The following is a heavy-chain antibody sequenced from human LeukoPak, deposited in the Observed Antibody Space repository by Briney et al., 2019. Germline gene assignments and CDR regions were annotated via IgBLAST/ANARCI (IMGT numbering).Heavy chain of an antibody. CDR1: GYTFTNYY. CDR3: ARLRGQLPTGDWFDP. D-gene: IGHD2-2*01. Sequence: ASVKVSCKASGYTFTNYYMHWVRQPPGQGLEWMGIINPSGGSTSYAQKFQGRVTMTRDTSTSTVYMELSSLRSEDTAVYYCARLRGQLPTGDWFDPWGQGTLVTVSS. V-gene: IGHV1-46*01. CDR2: INPSGGST. J-gene: IGHJ5*02.